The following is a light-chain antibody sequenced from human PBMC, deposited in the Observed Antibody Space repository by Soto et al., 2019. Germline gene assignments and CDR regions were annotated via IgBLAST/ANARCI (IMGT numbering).Light chain of an antibody. J-gene: IGKJ4*01. CDR3: QQRSNWPPLIT. Sequence: EIVLTQSPGTLSLSPGERATLSCRASQSVSSSSLAWYQQKPGQAPRLLIYGASSRATGIPDRFSGSGSGADFTFTISSLEPEDFAVYYCQQRSNWPPLITFGGGTKVEI. CDR1: QSVSSSS. CDR2: GAS. V-gene: IGKV3D-20*02.